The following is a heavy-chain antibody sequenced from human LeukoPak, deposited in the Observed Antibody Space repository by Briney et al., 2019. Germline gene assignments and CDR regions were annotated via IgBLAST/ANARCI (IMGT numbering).Heavy chain of an antibody. CDR3: ARGGAIANDY. J-gene: IGHJ4*02. Sequence: ASVKVSCKASGYTFTTYGISWVRQAPGQGLEWMGWISAYTGNTNYTRNLQGRVTMTTDTSTSTAYMELRSLRSDDTAVYYCARGGAIANDYWGQGTLVTVSS. CDR1: GYTFTTYG. D-gene: IGHD6-13*01. CDR2: ISAYTGNT. V-gene: IGHV1-18*01.